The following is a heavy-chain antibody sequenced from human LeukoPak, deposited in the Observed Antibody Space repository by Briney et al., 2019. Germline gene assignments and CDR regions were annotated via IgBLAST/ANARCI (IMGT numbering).Heavy chain of an antibody. Sequence: ASVKVSCKTSGYSFTSYNLHWVRQAPGQRLEWMGIIKPSGGNTNYAQKFQGRVTMTRDTSISTAYMELSRLRSDDTAVYYCARDVSPDYGDPNWFDPWGQGTLVTVSS. CDR2: IKPSGGNT. CDR3: ARDVSPDYGDPNWFDP. J-gene: IGHJ5*02. CDR1: GYSFTSYN. D-gene: IGHD4-17*01. V-gene: IGHV1-46*01.